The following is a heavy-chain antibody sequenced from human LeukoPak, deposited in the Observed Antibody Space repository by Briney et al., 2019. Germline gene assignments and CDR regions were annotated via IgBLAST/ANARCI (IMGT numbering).Heavy chain of an antibody. Sequence: SETLSLTCTVSGGSISGYYWSWIRQPPGKGLEWIGEINHSGSTNYNPSLKSRVTISVDTSKNQFSLKLSSVTAADTAVYYCARGRGYYDSSGYYSWGQGTLVTVSS. CDR3: ARGRGYYDSSGYYS. V-gene: IGHV4-34*01. J-gene: IGHJ4*02. CDR1: GGSISGYY. D-gene: IGHD3-22*01. CDR2: INHSGST.